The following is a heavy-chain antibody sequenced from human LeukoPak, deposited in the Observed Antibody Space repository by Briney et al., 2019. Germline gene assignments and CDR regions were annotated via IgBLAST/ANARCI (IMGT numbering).Heavy chain of an antibody. Sequence: PGGSRRLSCAASGFTFSSYAMHWVRQAPGKGLEWVAVISYDGSNKYYADSVKGRFTISRDNPKNTLYLQMNSLRAEDTAVYYCARDLGGSGSYYNVGMDVWGKGTTVTVSS. V-gene: IGHV3-30*04. CDR2: ISYDGSNK. J-gene: IGHJ6*04. D-gene: IGHD3-10*01. CDR3: ARDLGGSGSYYNVGMDV. CDR1: GFTFSSYA.